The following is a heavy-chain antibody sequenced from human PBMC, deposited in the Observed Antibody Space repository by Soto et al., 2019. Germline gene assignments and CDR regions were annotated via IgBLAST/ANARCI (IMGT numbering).Heavy chain of an antibody. CDR2: SRDKGNSYST. J-gene: IGHJ4*02. CDR1: GFTFSDYY. V-gene: IGHV3-72*01. Sequence: EVQLVESGGGLVQPGGSLRLSCAGSGFTFSDYYIDWVRQAPGKGLEWVGGSRDKGNSYSTAYAASVKGRFTVSRDASKNSLYLQMNSLKTEDTALYYCTRSIVGTTSSDYWGQGTLVTVSS. CDR3: TRSIVGTTSSDY. D-gene: IGHD1-26*01.